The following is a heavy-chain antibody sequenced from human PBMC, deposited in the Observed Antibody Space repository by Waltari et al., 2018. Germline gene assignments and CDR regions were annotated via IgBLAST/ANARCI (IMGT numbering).Heavy chain of an antibody. D-gene: IGHD6-19*01. CDR1: DFTLSNSA. Sequence: DVRLSESGGGLAQPGGSLRLSCVASDFTLSNSAMSWVRQAPGKGLEWVSALVRSGFGTHYADSVKGRFAIYRDNAKNTLYLQMNSLRAEDTAVYYCAKCEMYDSGWCAFFRYWGQGTLVTVSS. J-gene: IGHJ4*02. CDR2: LVRSGFGT. V-gene: IGHV3-23*01. CDR3: AKCEMYDSGWCAFFRY.